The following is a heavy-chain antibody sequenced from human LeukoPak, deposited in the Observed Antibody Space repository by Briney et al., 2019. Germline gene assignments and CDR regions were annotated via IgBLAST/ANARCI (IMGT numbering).Heavy chain of an antibody. J-gene: IGHJ4*02. D-gene: IGHD3-22*01. CDR2: IKSKTDGGTT. CDR1: GFTFSNAW. Sequence: GGSLRLSCAASGFTFSNAWMSWVRQAPGKGLGWVGRIKSKTDGGTTDYAAPVKGRFTISRDDSKNTLYLQMNSLKTEDTAVYYCTTDLRYDSSGYSHLSYFDYWGQGTLVTVSS. CDR3: TTDLRYDSSGYSHLSYFDY. V-gene: IGHV3-15*01.